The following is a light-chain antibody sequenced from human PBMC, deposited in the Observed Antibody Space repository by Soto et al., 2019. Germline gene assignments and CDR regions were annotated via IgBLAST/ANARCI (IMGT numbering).Light chain of an antibody. CDR2: EVY. CDR1: SSDVGGYNY. Sequence: QSALTQPPSASGSPGQSVTISCTGTSSDVGGYNYVSWYQQHPGKAPKLMIYEVYKRPSGVPDRFSGSKSGNTASLTVSGLQAEDEADYYCSSYAGSNNLRVFGTGTKVTVL. J-gene: IGLJ1*01. CDR3: SSYAGSNNLRV. V-gene: IGLV2-8*01.